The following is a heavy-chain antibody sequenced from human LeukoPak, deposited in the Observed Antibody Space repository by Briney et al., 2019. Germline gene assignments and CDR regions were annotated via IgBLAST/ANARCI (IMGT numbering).Heavy chain of an antibody. V-gene: IGHV1-69*05. Sequence: SVKVSCKASGGTFSSYAISWVRQAPGQGLEWMGGITPIFGTANYAQKFQGRVTITTDESTSTAYMELSSLRSEDTAVYYCARQKGRTRPPNYYYYYYMDVWGKGNTVTVSS. CDR3: ARQKGRTRPPNYYYYYYMDV. CDR1: GGTFSSYA. CDR2: ITPIFGTA. J-gene: IGHJ6*03.